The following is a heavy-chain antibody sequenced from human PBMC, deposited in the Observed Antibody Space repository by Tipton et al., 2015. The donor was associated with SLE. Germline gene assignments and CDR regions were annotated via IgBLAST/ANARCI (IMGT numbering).Heavy chain of an antibody. Sequence: LRLSCTVSGVSISTYYWSWVRQPPGKGLEWIGHIYYSGSTNHNPSLKSRVTMSVDTSKNQFSLKLSSVTAADTAVYYCARDAGMDVWGQGITVTVSS. J-gene: IGHJ6*02. CDR3: ARDAGMDV. CDR2: IYYSGST. V-gene: IGHV4-59*01. CDR1: GVSISTYY.